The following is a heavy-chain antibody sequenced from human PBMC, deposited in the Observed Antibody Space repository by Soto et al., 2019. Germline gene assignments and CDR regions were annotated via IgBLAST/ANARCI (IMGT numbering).Heavy chain of an antibody. CDR3: ARHSGYDYVFDY. CDR1: GYTFTGYY. Sequence: ASVNVSCKSSGYTFTGYYIHWVRQAPGQGLEWMGWINPNNGDTNYAQKFQGRVTMTRDTSTSTAYMELSSLTFDDTAVYYCARHSGYDYVFDYWGQGTLVTVS. V-gene: IGHV1-2*02. J-gene: IGHJ4*02. D-gene: IGHD5-12*01. CDR2: INPNNGDT.